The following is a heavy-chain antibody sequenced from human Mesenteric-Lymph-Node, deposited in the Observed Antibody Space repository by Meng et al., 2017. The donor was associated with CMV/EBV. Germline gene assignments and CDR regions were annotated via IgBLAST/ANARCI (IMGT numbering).Heavy chain of an antibody. D-gene: IGHD3-22*01. J-gene: IGHJ4*02. V-gene: IGHV3-53*01. Sequence: GESLKISCAASGFTVRSSYMNWVRQAPGKGLEWVSGIYSNGKTYYADSVKGRFTISGDYSKNILFLQMNSLRAEDTAVYYCVRDRREYYYDRSGVFDYWGQGTLVTVSS. CDR3: VRDRREYYYDRSGVFDY. CDR2: IYSNGKT. CDR1: GFTVRSSY.